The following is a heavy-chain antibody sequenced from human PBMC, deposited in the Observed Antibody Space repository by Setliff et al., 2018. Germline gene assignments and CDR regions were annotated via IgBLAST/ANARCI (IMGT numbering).Heavy chain of an antibody. CDR1: GGSIPSSSHF. CDR3: AGQTFTIAAASYGRSNWFDP. D-gene: IGHD6-25*01. Sequence: LSLTCSASGGSIPSSSHFWGWVRQPPGKGLEWIGTIYFTGNTYYTPSLKSRLTMSIDTSKNEFSLRLNSVTAADTAVYYCAGQTFTIAAASYGRSNWFDPWGPGTLVTVSS. CDR2: IYFTGNT. V-gene: IGHV4-39*01. J-gene: IGHJ5*02.